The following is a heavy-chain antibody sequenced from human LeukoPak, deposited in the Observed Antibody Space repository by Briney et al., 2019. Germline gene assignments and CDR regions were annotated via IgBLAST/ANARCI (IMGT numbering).Heavy chain of an antibody. D-gene: IGHD3-10*01. CDR2: INHSGTN. CDR3: ARALPQLLWFGISPPGNNWFDP. Sequence: SETLSLTCAVYGVSCSGYYWSWIRQPPGQGLEWFGEINHSGTNNDNTSLKSLVTISEETTKNHFFVQLSSVTAADTAVYYCARALPQLLWFGISPPGNNWFDPWGQGTLVTVSS. V-gene: IGHV4-34*01. J-gene: IGHJ5*02. CDR1: GVSCSGYY.